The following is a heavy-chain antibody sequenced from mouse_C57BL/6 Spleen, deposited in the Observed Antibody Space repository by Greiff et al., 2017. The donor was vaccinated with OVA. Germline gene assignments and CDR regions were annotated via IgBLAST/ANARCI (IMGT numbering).Heavy chain of an antibody. J-gene: IGHJ3*01. CDR3: ARLAQATLPAY. Sequence: QVQLKQPGAELVKPGASVKLSCKASGYTFTSYWMQWVKQRPGQGLEWIGEIDPSDGYTNYNQKFKGKATLTVDPSSSTAYMQLSSLTSEDSAVDYCARLAQATLPAYWGQGTLVTVSA. D-gene: IGHD3-2*02. CDR1: GYTFTSYW. V-gene: IGHV1-50*01. CDR2: IDPSDGYT.